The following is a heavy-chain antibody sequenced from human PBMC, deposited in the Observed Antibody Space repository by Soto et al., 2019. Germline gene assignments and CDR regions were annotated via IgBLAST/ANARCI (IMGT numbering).Heavy chain of an antibody. CDR1: GGTFSSHA. CDR3: ARDPAAAASAWFDP. CDR2: IIPIFGTA. J-gene: IGHJ5*02. D-gene: IGHD6-13*01. Sequence: SVKVSCKASGGTFSSHAISWVRQAPGQGLEWMGGIIPIFGTANYAQKFQGRVTITADESTSTAYMELSSLRSEDTAVYYCARDPAAAASAWFDPWGQGTLVTISS. V-gene: IGHV1-69*13.